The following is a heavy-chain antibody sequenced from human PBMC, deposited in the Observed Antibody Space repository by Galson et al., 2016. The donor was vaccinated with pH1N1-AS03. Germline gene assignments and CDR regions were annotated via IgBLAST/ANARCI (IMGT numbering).Heavy chain of an antibody. CDR1: GFIFSGNS. V-gene: IGHV3-23*01. J-gene: IGHJ4*02. D-gene: IGHD2-2*01. CDR3: AKCDVSCQHSTLHY. CDR2: ISPTGETT. Sequence: SLRLSCAASGFIFSGNSMSWVRQAPGKGLEWVAAISPTGETTPYADSVKGRFIIPRDNSKNTLFLEMDSLRAEDTAVYYCAKCDVSCQHSTLHYWGQGTLVTVSS.